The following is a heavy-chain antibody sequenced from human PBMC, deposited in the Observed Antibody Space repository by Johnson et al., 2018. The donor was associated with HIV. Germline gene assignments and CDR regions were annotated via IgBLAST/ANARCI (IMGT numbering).Heavy chain of an antibody. CDR3: ARDKGGIVGYDAFDI. Sequence: VQLVESGGDVVRPGGSLRISCVASGFKLYEYDVSWVRQVPGKGLEWVSGINWSGEGTAYADSVKGRFTGSSDNAKNSLHLQMNRLRAEDTALYYCARDKGGIVGYDAFDIWGQGTMVTVSS. CDR1: GFKLYEYD. V-gene: IGHV3-20*04. J-gene: IGHJ3*02. D-gene: IGHD1-26*01. CDR2: INWSGEGT.